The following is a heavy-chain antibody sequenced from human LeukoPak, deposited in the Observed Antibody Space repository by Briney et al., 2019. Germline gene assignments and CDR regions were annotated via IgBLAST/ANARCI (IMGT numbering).Heavy chain of an antibody. Sequence: ASVTVSCKASGYTFTGYYMHWVRQAPGQGLEWMGWINPNSGGTNYAQKFQGRVTMTRDTSISTAYMELSRLRSDDTAVYYCARAWREYFDWFPFDYWGQGTLVTVSS. CDR2: INPNSGGT. CDR1: GYTFTGYY. V-gene: IGHV1-2*02. CDR3: ARAWREYFDWFPFDY. J-gene: IGHJ4*02. D-gene: IGHD3-9*01.